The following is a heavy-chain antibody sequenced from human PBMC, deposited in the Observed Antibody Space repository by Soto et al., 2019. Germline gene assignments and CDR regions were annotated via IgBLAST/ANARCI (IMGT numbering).Heavy chain of an antibody. CDR3: EKIRYGDYLTLDY. V-gene: IGHV3-23*01. Sequence: LXLSCASSGFTFNRYAMSWFRQAPGKGLEWVSAISGSGGSTYYADSVKGRFTISRDNSKNTLYLQMNSLRAEDTAVYYCEKIRYGDYLTLDYWGQGTLVTVSS. J-gene: IGHJ4*02. D-gene: IGHD4-17*01. CDR1: GFTFNRYA. CDR2: ISGSGGST.